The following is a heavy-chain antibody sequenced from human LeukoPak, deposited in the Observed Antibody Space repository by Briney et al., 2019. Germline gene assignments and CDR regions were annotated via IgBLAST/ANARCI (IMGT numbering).Heavy chain of an antibody. CDR2: MYYSESP. Sequence: SETLSLTCTVSGASISSNSHYWGWIRQPPGKGLEWIGSMYYSESPHYNPSLKSRVTVSGDTSKNQFSLRLTSVTAADTAVYYCARARGRYIDFLDYWGQGTLITVSS. D-gene: IGHD3-9*01. CDR1: GASISSNSHY. CDR3: ARARGRYIDFLDY. V-gene: IGHV4-39*01. J-gene: IGHJ4*02.